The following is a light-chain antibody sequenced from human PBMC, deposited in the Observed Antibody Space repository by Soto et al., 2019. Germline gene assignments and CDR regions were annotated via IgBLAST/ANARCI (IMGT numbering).Light chain of an antibody. V-gene: IGLV2-14*01. J-gene: IGLJ2*01. CDR1: SSDVGAYTY. CDR2: EVS. CDR3: SSYTTSNTLV. Sequence: QSALTQPASVSGSPGQSITISCTGTSSDVGAYTYVSWYQQHPGKAPKLMIFEVSDRPSGVSNRFSGSKSCNTASLTISGRQAEDEADYYCSSYTTSNTLVFGGGTKLTVL.